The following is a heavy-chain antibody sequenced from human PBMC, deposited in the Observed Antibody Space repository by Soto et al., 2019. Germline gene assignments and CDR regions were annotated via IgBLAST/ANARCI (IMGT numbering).Heavy chain of an antibody. CDR3: ARVGGEYYGSGSLDWDAFDL. CDR1: GYTFTSYA. CDR2: INAGNGNT. Sequence: QVQLVQSGAEVKKPGASVKVSCKASGYTFTSYAMHWVRQAPGQRLEWMGRINAGNGNTKYSQKFQGRVTITRDTSASTAYMELSSLRSEGTAVYYCARVGGEYYGSGSLDWDAFDLWGQGTMVTVSS. D-gene: IGHD3-10*01. V-gene: IGHV1-3*01. J-gene: IGHJ3*01.